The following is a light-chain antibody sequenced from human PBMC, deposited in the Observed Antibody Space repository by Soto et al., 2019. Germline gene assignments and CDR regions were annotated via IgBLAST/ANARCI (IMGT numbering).Light chain of an antibody. CDR2: AAS. J-gene: IGKJ2*01. CDR1: QDISRY. Sequence: DIQVTQSPSFLSASVGDRVTITCRASQDISRYLAWYQQKPGKAPKLLIYAASRLQIGVPSRFSGSGSGTEFPLTVSSLQPEDFATYYCQQFNNYPYTFGLGTKLEI. CDR3: QQFNNYPYT. V-gene: IGKV1-9*01.